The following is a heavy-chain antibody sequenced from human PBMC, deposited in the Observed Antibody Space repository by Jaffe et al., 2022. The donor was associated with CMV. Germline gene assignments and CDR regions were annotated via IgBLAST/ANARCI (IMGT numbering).Heavy chain of an antibody. CDR2: INPSGGST. Sequence: QVQLVQSGAEVKKPGASVKVSCKASGYTFTSYYMHWVRQAPGQGLEWMGIINPSGGSTSYAQKFQGRVTMTRDTSTSTVYMELSSLRSEDTAVYYCARGSELLLRIGTAEYFQHWGQGTLVTVSS. J-gene: IGHJ1*01. CDR1: GYTFTSYY. CDR3: ARGSELLLRIGTAEYFQH. D-gene: IGHD3-22*01. V-gene: IGHV1-46*01.